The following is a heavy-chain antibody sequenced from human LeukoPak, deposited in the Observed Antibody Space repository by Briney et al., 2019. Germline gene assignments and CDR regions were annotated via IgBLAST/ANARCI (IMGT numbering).Heavy chain of an antibody. D-gene: IGHD1-14*01. CDR3: ARGNQADDY. CDR2: INPGGSST. V-gene: IGHV3-74*01. CDR1: GFTFSNYW. Sequence: GGSLRLSCAASGFTFSNYWLHWVRQVPGKGLVWVSRINPGGSSTTYADSVKGRFTISRDNAKNTLYLQMNSLRAEDTAVYYCARGNQADDYWGQGTLVTVSS. J-gene: IGHJ4*02.